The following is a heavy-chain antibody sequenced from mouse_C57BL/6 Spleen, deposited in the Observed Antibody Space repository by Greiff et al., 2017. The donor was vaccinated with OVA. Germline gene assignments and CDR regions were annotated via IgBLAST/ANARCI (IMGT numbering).Heavy chain of an antibody. V-gene: IGHV1-26*01. CDR3: AREGGSSRDWYFDV. CDR2: INPNNGGT. D-gene: IGHD1-1*01. J-gene: IGHJ1*03. CDR1: GYTFTDYY. Sequence: EVQLQQSGPELVKPGASVKISCKASGYTFTDYYMNWVKQSHGKSLEWIGDINPNNGGTSYNQKFKGKATLTVDKSSSTAYMELRSLTSEDSAVYYCAREGGSSRDWYFDVWGTGTTVTVSS.